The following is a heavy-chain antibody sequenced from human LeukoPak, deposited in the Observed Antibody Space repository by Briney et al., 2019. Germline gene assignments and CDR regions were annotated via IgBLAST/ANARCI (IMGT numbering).Heavy chain of an antibody. CDR1: GFTFSGSA. D-gene: IGHD3-9*01. Sequence: PGGSLKLSCAASGFTFSGSAMHWVRQASGKGLEWVGRIRSKANSYATAYAASVKGRFTISRDDSKNTAYLQMNSLKTEDTVVYYCTSGLRYFDWLPTGDYGMDVWGQGTTVTVSS. CDR3: TSGLRYFDWLPTGDYGMDV. J-gene: IGHJ6*02. CDR2: IRSKANSYAT. V-gene: IGHV3-73*01.